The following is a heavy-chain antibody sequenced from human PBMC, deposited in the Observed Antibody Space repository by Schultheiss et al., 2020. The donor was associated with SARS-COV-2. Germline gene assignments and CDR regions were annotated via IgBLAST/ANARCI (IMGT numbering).Heavy chain of an antibody. CDR2: IYYSGST. Sequence: SQTLSLTCTVSGGSVRSGSYYWSWIRQPPGKGLEWIGYIYYSGSTNYNPSLKSRVTISVDTSKNQFSLKLSSVTAADTAVYYCARYGYGDYDYYYYGMDVWGQGTTVTVSS. CDR3: ARYGYGDYDYYYYGMDV. J-gene: IGHJ6*02. CDR1: GGSVRSGSYY. V-gene: IGHV4-61*01. D-gene: IGHD4-17*01.